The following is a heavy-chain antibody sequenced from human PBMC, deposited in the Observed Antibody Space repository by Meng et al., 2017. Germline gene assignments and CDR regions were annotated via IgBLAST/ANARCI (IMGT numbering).Heavy chain of an antibody. CDR2: INTNTGNP. CDR1: GYTLTTYA. J-gene: IGHJ5*02. CDR3: ARLVAGTFGQLFDP. V-gene: IGHV7-4-1*02. D-gene: IGHD2-15*01. Sequence: LWQTGGGWRRPGASGWISREAAGYTLTTYAINCVRHAPGQERVWIGEINTNTGNPTYAQGFTGRVVFSLDTSVSTAYLQISSLKAEDTAVYYCARLVAGTFGQLFDPWGQGTLVTVFS.